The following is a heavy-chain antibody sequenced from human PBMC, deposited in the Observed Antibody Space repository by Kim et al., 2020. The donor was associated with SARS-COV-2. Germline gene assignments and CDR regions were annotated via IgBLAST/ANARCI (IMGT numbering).Heavy chain of an antibody. V-gene: IGHV3-23*01. CDR1: GFTFSSYA. Sequence: GGSLRLSCAASGFTFSSYAMSWVRQAPGKGLEWVSAISGSGGSTYYADSVKGRFTISRDNSKNTLYLQMNSLRAEDTAVYYCAKGDRYSSGGGGIDYWGQGTLVTVSS. J-gene: IGHJ4*02. CDR3: AKGDRYSSGGGGIDY. CDR2: ISGSGGST. D-gene: IGHD6-19*01.